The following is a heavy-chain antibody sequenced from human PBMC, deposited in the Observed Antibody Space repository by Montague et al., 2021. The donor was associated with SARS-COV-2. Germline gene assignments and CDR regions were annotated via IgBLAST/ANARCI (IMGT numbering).Heavy chain of an antibody. V-gene: IGHV4-59*01. CDR2: FDHSGNT. D-gene: IGHD3-16*01. J-gene: IGHJ2*01. Sequence: SETLSLTCAVYVGSFSGYYWSWIRQPPGKGLEWIGNFDHSGNTKYNPSLKSRATISVDTSKNQFALRLSSVTAADTAVYYCAREFRIELWQTNWYFGLWGRGTLVTVSS. CDR3: AREFRIELWQTNWYFGL. CDR1: VGSFSGYY.